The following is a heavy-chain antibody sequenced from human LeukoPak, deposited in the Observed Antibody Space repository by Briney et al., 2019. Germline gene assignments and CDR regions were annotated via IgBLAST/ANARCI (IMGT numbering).Heavy chain of an antibody. D-gene: IGHD5-18*01. Sequence: GGSLRLSCGASGFTFDDYWMSWVRQAPGKGLEWVSYISSSSSTIYYADSVEGRFTISRDNAKNSLYLQMNSLRAEDTAVYYCAREIGLQLSYYYYMDVWGKGTTVTVSS. CDR3: AREIGLQLSYYYYMDV. J-gene: IGHJ6*03. CDR2: ISSSSSTI. CDR1: GFTFDDYW. V-gene: IGHV3-48*01.